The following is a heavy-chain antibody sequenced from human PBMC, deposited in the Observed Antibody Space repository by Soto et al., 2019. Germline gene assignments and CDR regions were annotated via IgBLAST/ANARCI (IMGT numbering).Heavy chain of an antibody. V-gene: IGHV3-74*01. J-gene: IGHJ3*02. D-gene: IGHD2-21*02. Sequence: PGGSLRLSCPASGFTFSSYSMHWFRQAPGKGLVWVSRINSDGSSTNYADSVKGRFTISRDNAKNSLYLQMNSLRAEDTAVYYCARAPRCGGDCYPDAFDIWGQGTMVTVSS. CDR2: INSDGSST. CDR1: GFTFSSYS. CDR3: ARAPRCGGDCYPDAFDI.